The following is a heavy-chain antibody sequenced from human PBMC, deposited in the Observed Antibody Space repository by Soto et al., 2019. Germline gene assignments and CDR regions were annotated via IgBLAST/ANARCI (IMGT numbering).Heavy chain of an antibody. D-gene: IGHD3-22*01. V-gene: IGHV3-53*01. CDR1: GFTVSSNY. J-gene: IGHJ3*02. CDR2: IYSGGST. Sequence: GGSLRLFCAASGFTVSSNYMSWVRQAPGKGLEWVSVIYSGGSTYYADSVKGRFTISRDNSKNTLYLQMNSLRAEDTAVYYCASHSYYYDSSGLTAFDIWGQGTMVTVSS. CDR3: ASHSYYYDSSGLTAFDI.